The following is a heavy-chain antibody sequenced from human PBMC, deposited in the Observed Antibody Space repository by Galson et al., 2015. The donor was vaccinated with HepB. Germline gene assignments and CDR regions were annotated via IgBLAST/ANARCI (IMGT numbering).Heavy chain of an antibody. CDR2: ISYDGSNK. J-gene: IGHJ3*02. Sequence: SLRLSCAASGFTFSSYGMHWVRQAPGKGLEWVAVISYDGSNKYYADSVKGRFTISRDNSKNTLYLQMNSLRAEDTAVYYCAKDGASYYYDSSGDAFDIWGQGTMVTVPS. V-gene: IGHV3-30*18. CDR1: GFTFSSYG. CDR3: AKDGASYYYDSSGDAFDI. D-gene: IGHD3-22*01.